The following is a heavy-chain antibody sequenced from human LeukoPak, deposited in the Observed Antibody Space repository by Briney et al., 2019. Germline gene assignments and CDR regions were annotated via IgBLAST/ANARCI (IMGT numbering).Heavy chain of an antibody. Sequence: GGSLRLSCVASGFIFSSYWMSWVRQTPGKGLEWVANIREDGSEKYYVDSVKGRFTISRDNAKNSLYLQMNSLRAEDTAVYYCAILITMVRGAIKRPFDYWGQGTLVTVSS. D-gene: IGHD3-10*01. V-gene: IGHV3-7*03. CDR3: AILITMVRGAIKRPFDY. CDR2: IREDGSEK. J-gene: IGHJ4*02. CDR1: GFIFSSYW.